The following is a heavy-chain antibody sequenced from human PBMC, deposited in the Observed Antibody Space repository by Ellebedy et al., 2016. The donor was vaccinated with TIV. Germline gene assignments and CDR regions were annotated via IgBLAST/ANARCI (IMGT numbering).Heavy chain of an antibody. CDR2: IYYSGST. CDR3: ARSGYCSGGSCYSGFGY. D-gene: IGHD2-15*01. CDR1: GGSISSYY. Sequence: SETLSLXCTVSGGSISSYYWSWIRQPPGKGLEWIGYIYYSGSTNYNPSLKSRVTISVDTSKNQFSLKLSSVTAADTAVYYCARSGYCSGGSCYSGFGYWGQGTLVTVSS. V-gene: IGHV4-59*01. J-gene: IGHJ4*02.